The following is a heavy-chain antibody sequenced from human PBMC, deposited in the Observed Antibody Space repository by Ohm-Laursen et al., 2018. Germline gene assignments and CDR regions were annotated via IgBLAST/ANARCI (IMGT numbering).Heavy chain of an antibody. CDR1: GFTFSDYY. CDR3: ARCKQPRDYYGVDV. D-gene: IGHD6-13*01. CDR2: ISSSGSTI. V-gene: IGHV3-11*01. Sequence: SLRLSCTASGFTFSDYYMSWIRQAPGKGLEWVSYISSSGSTIYYADSVKGRFTISRDNAKNSLYLQMNSLRAEDTAVYYCARCKQPRDYYGVDVWGQGTTVTVSS. J-gene: IGHJ6*02.